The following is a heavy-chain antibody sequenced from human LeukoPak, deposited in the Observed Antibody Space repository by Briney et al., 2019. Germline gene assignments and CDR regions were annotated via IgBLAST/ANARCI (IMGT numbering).Heavy chain of an antibody. CDR1: GFTFSSYA. CDR3: AKDPSSASSSYYYGIDYFDY. D-gene: IGHD6-13*01. Sequence: GGSLRLSCAASGFTFSSYAMSWVRQAPGKGLEWVSAISGSGGSTYYADSVKGRFTISRDNSKNTLYLQMNSLRAEDTAVYYCAKDPSSASSSYYYGIDYFDYWGQGTLVTVSS. J-gene: IGHJ4*02. V-gene: IGHV3-23*01. CDR2: ISGSGGST.